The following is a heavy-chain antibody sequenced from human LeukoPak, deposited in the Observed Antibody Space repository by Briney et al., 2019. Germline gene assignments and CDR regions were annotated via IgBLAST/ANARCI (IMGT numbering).Heavy chain of an antibody. CDR1: GFTFDDYG. V-gene: IGHV3-30*03. CDR2: ISYDGTNK. J-gene: IGHJ4*02. CDR3: TRGGGSNFFDY. D-gene: IGHD4-23*01. Sequence: GGSLRLSCAASGFTFDDYGMHWVRQAPGKGLEWLAVISYDGTNKYYADSVKGRFTISRDNSKNTLSLQMNSLRVEDTAVYYCTRGGGSNFFDYWGQGTLVTVSS.